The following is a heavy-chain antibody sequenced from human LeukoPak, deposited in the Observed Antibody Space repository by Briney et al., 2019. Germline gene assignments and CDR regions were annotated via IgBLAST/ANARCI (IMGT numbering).Heavy chain of an antibody. J-gene: IGHJ3*01. CDR1: GITFSTYW. D-gene: IGHD3-22*01. V-gene: IGHV3-74*01. CDR2: INSDGSTT. CDR3: ARAGTVVDYDPSDAFDV. Sequence: GGSLRLSCAASGITFSTYWMHWVRQAPGKGLVWDSRINSDGSTTSYVDSVEGRFTISRDNAKNTLYLQMNSLRAEDTAVYYCARAGTVVDYDPSDAFDVWGQGTMVTVSS.